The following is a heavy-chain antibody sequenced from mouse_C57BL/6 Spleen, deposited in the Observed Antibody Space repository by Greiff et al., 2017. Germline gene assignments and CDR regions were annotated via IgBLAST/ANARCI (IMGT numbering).Heavy chain of an antibody. CDR3: ARSTMVTTAGGFDY. Sequence: QVQLQQSGAELVRPGSSVKLSCKASGYTFTSYWMHWVKQRPIQGLEWIGNIDPSDSETHYNQKVKDKATLTVDKSSSTAYMQLSSLTSEDSAVYYCARSTMVTTAGGFDYWGQGTTLTVSS. CDR1: GYTFTSYW. CDR2: IDPSDSET. J-gene: IGHJ2*01. V-gene: IGHV1-52*01. D-gene: IGHD2-2*01.